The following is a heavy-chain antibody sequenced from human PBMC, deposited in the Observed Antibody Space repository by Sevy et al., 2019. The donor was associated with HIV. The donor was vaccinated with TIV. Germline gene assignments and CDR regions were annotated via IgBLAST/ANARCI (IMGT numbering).Heavy chain of an antibody. CDR3: ARVSVYSSSSPFYYMDV. J-gene: IGHJ6*03. V-gene: IGHV4-34*01. Sequence: SETLSLTCAVYGGSFSGYYWSWIRQPPGKGLEWIGEINHSGSTNYNPSLKSRVTISVDTSKNQFSLKLSSVTAADTVVYYCARVSVYSSSSPFYYMDVWGKGTTVTVSS. CDR1: GGSFSGYY. D-gene: IGHD6-6*01. CDR2: INHSGST.